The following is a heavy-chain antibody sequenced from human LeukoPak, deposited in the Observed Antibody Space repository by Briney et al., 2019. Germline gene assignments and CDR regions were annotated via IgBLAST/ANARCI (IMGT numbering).Heavy chain of an antibody. D-gene: IGHD6-19*01. CDR2: ISYDGSNK. CDR1: GFTFSSDA. Sequence: PGRSLRVSCAASGFTFSSDAMHWVRQAPGRGLEWVAVISYDGSNKYYADSVKGRFTISRDNSKNTLYLQMNSLRAEDTAVYYCARVLYSSGWYDTGSAFDIGGQGTMVTVSS. CDR3: ARVLYSSGWYDTGSAFDI. J-gene: IGHJ3*02. V-gene: IGHV3-30-3*01.